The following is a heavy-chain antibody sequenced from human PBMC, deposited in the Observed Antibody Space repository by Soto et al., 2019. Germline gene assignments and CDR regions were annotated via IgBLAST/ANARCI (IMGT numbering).Heavy chain of an antibody. CDR1: GGTFSSYT. D-gene: IGHD2-15*01. CDR3: ATRGGCCSGGSCDLPFGY. Sequence: QVQLVQSGAEVKKPGSSVKVSCKASGGTFSSYTISWVRQAPGQGLEWMGRIIPILGIANYAQKFQGRVTITGDQCTRSACMEVSSLRSEATAVYYCATRGGCCSGGSCDLPFGYWGQGTLVTVSS. V-gene: IGHV1-69*02. CDR2: IIPILGIA. J-gene: IGHJ4*02.